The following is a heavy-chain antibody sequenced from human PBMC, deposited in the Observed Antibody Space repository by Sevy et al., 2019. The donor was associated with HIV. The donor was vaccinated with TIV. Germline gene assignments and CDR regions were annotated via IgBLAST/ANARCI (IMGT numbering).Heavy chain of an antibody. CDR1: GFTFSSYE. J-gene: IGHJ6*02. V-gene: IGHV3-48*03. CDR3: ARDRPLYYDFWSGYYSDYYYYGMDV. CDR2: ISSSGSTI. Sequence: GESLKISCAASGFTFSSYEMNWVRRAPGKGLEWVSYISSSGSTIYYADSVKGRFTISRDNAKNSLYLQMNSLRAEDTAVYYCARDRPLYYDFWSGYYSDYYYYGMDVWGQGTTVTVSS. D-gene: IGHD3-3*01.